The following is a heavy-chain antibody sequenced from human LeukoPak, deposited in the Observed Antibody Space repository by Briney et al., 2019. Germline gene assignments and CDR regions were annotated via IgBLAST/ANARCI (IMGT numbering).Heavy chain of an antibody. CDR1: GFTFSSYG. Sequence: GSLRLSCAASGFTFSSYGMHWVRQAPGKGLEWVAFIRYDGSNKYYADSVKGRFTISRDNSKNSLYLQMNSLRAEDTAVYYCARDKGGGYDILTGYSILYYFDYWGQGTLVTVSS. D-gene: IGHD3-9*01. CDR3: ARDKGGGYDILTGYSILYYFDY. CDR2: IRYDGSNK. J-gene: IGHJ4*02. V-gene: IGHV3-30*02.